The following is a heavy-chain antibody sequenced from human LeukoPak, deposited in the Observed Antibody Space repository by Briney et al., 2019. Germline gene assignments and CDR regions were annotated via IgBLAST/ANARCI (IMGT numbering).Heavy chain of an antibody. D-gene: IGHD3-22*01. V-gene: IGHV4-39*01. J-gene: IGHJ4*02. CDR2: IYYSGST. CDR3: ARGGGGSGYSGEFDY. Sequence: PSETLSLTCTVSGGSISSSSYYWGWIRQPPGKRLEWIGSIYYSGSTYYNPSLKSRVTISVDTSKNQFSLKLSSVTAADTAVYYCARGGGGSGYSGEFDYWGQGTLVTVSS. CDR1: GGSISSSSYY.